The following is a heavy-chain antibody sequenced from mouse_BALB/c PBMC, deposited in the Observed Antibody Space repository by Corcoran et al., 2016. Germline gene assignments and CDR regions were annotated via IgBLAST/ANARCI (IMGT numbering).Heavy chain of an antibody. CDR1: GFSLSTSGMG. V-gene: IGHV8-8*01. CDR2: IWWDDDK. J-gene: IGHJ4*01. D-gene: IGHD2-1*01. CDR3: ARIYYGNYYAMDY. Sequence: QVTLKESGPGILQPSQTLSLTCSFSGFSLSTSGMGVGWIRQPSGKGLEWLAHIWWDDDKRYNPALKSRLTISKDTSSNQVFLKIASVDTAATATYYCARIYYGNYYAMDYWGQGTSVTVSS.